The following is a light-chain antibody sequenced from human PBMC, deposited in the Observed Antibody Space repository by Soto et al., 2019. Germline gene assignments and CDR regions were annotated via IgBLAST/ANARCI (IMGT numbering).Light chain of an antibody. J-gene: IGKJ1*01. V-gene: IGKV3-15*01. Sequence: VMTQSPATLSVSPGERATLSCRASQSLRSSLAWYQQKPGQAPRLLIYGASTRATGIPARFSGSGSGTEFTLTISSLQYEDFAVYFCQQYNIWPQTFGQGTKV. CDR3: QQYNIWPQT. CDR2: GAS. CDR1: QSLRSS.